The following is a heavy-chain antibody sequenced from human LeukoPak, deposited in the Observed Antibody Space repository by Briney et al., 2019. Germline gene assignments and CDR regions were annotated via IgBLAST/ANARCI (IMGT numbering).Heavy chain of an antibody. D-gene: IGHD6-19*01. V-gene: IGHV3-23*01. Sequence: GGSLRLSCTTSGFTFKNYAMTWVRQAPGKGLEWVSAIYPHGDPHYADSVKGRFTISRDNSKNSLYMQMETLRAEDTALYYCARAKLEPAGTGAFDIWGPGTVGTVSS. CDR3: ARAKLEPAGTGAFDI. CDR2: IYPHGDP. CDR1: GFTFKNYA. J-gene: IGHJ3*02.